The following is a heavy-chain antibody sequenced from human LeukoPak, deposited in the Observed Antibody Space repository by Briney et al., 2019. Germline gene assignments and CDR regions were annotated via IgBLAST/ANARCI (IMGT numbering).Heavy chain of an antibody. D-gene: IGHD2/OR15-2a*01. CDR2: ISYDGSNK. J-gene: IGHJ4*02. CDR3: ARVSAGIFDY. Sequence: GGSLRLSCVASGFTFSSYAMHWVRQAPGKGLEWVAVISYDGSNKYYADSVKGRFTISRDNSKNTLYLQMNSLRAEDTAVYYCARVSAGIFDYWGQGTLVTVSS. CDR1: GFTFSSYA. V-gene: IGHV3-30*04.